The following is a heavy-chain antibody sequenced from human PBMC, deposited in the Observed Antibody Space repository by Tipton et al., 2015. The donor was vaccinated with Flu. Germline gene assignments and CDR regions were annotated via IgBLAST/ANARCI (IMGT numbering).Heavy chain of an antibody. D-gene: IGHD5-12*01. CDR2: ISPTGST. J-gene: IGHJ3*02. CDR3: ARDLRGYRGYTGGDAFDI. Sequence: TLSLTCTVSGGCISKYYWSWIRQPAGKGLEWIGRISPTGSTLYNASLKGRVTMSLDTSKSQLSLRLSSATAADTAFYYRARDLRGYRGYTGGDAFDIWGQGTVVSVSS. V-gene: IGHV4-4*07. CDR1: GGCISKYY.